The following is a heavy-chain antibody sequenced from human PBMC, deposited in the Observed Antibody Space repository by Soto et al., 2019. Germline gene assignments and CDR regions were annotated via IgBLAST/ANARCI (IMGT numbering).Heavy chain of an antibody. J-gene: IGHJ5*02. V-gene: IGHV4-30-4*01. CDR2: IYYSGST. Sequence: QVQLQESGPGLVKPSQTLSLTCTVSGGSISSGDYYWSWIRQPPGKGLEWIGYIYYSGSTYYNPFIKSRVTISVDTSKNQFSLKLSSVTASYTAVYYCARAIYCSGGSCYSRPSYNWFDPWGQGTLVTVSS. CDR3: ARAIYCSGGSCYSRPSYNWFDP. D-gene: IGHD2-15*01. CDR1: GGSISSGDYY.